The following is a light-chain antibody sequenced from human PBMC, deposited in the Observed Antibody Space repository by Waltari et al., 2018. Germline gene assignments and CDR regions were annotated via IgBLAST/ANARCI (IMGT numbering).Light chain of an antibody. CDR2: DAS. J-gene: IGKJ4*01. CDR1: HSVREY. Sequence: EIVLTQSPATLSLSPGERATLSCRASHSVREYLAWYQQRLGQAPRLLIYDASNRATGVPARFSGTGYETDFTLTINNLEPEDFAVYYCQQRSSWPLTFGGGSKVEIK. CDR3: QQRSSWPLT. V-gene: IGKV3-11*01.